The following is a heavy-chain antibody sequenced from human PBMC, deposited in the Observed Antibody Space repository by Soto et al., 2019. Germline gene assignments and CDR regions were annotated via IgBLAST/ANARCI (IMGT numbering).Heavy chain of an antibody. CDR2: ISGSGGST. D-gene: IGHD2-2*01. CDR1: GFTFSSYA. J-gene: IGHJ6*02. Sequence: PGGSLRLSCAASGFTFSSYAMSWVRQAPGKGLEWVSAISGSGGSTYYADSVKGRFTISRDNSKNTLYLQMNSLRAEDTAVYYCAKTYCSSTSCYTHFALYYYYGMDVWGQGTTVTVS. V-gene: IGHV3-23*01. CDR3: AKTYCSSTSCYTHFALYYYYGMDV.